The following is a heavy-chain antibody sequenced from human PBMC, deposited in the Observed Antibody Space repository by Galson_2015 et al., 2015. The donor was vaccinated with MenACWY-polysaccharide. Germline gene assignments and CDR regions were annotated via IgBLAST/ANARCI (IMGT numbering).Heavy chain of an antibody. Sequence: SLRLSCAASGFTFSSYSINWVRQAPGKGLEWVSFISSSRNYIYYADSVKGRFTISRDNAKNSLYLQMNSLRAEDTAVYYCASGGESYGSRLLFDYWGQGTLVTVSS. D-gene: IGHD5-18*01. CDR3: ASGGESYGSRLLFDY. CDR2: ISSSRNYI. V-gene: IGHV3-21*01. CDR1: GFTFSSYS. J-gene: IGHJ4*02.